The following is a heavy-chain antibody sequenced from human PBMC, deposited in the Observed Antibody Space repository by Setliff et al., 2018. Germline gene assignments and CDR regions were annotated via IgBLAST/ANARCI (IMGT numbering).Heavy chain of an antibody. CDR1: GGSISSGDYY. D-gene: IGHD3-22*01. CDR3: ARESRYYYDNLGTLDY. J-gene: IGHJ4*02. CDR2: IYSSGST. Sequence: PSETLSLTCTVSGGSISSGDYYGSWFRQPPGMGLEWIGYIYSSGSTYYNPSLKSRVSISVDTSKNQFSLKLSSVTAADTAVYYCARESRYYYDNLGTLDYWGQGTLVTVSS. V-gene: IGHV4-30-4*08.